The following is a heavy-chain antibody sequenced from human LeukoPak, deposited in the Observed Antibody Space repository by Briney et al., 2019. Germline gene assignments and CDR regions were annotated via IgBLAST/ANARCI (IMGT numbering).Heavy chain of an antibody. Sequence: GGSLRLSCAVSGFTFSSFDMHWVRQASGAGLEWVSAIDAAGGRYNSGSVTRQFTISRANPTYSLYLQMNSLSAGDTAVCDCGRVRRHSDCFGLFDYWGQGGLVSDCS. CDR2: IDAAGGR. V-gene: IGHV3-13*04. CDR1: GFTFSSFD. J-gene: IGHJ4*02. CDR3: GRVRRHSDCFGLFDY. D-gene: IGHD5-18*01.